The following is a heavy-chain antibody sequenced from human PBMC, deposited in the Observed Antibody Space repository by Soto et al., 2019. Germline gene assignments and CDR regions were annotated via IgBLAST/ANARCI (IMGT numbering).Heavy chain of an antibody. CDR3: ALLAVVAAAMPGDNHWFEP. Sequence: QITLKESGPTLVKPTQPLTLTCTFSGFSLSTSGVGVGWIRQPPGKALEWLALIYWYDDKRYSPALKSRHTTTKPTSKNHVLLTITNMDPVDTTKYYCALLAVVAAAMPGDNHWFEPRGQGTLVTVSS. V-gene: IGHV2-5*01. CDR2: IYWYDDK. D-gene: IGHD2-2*01. J-gene: IGHJ5*02. CDR1: GFSLSTSGVG.